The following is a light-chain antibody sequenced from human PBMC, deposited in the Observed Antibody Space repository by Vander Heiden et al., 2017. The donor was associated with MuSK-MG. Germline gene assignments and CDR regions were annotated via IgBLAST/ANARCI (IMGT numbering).Light chain of an antibody. V-gene: IGKV6-21*01. J-gene: IGKJ1*01. Sequence: VLTQSPAFQSVTPQEKVTITCRPSHHIDSSLHWYQQRPGQSPKLLIKYASQSVSGVPSRFGGSGSGTDFTLTINSLETEDAATYYCHQSSSLFWTFGQGTKVEIK. CDR1: HHIDSS. CDR2: YAS. CDR3: HQSSSLFWT.